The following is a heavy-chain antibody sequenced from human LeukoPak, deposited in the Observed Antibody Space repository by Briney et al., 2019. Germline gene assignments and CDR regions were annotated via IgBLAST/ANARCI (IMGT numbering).Heavy chain of an antibody. D-gene: IGHD3-16*01. J-gene: IGHJ4*02. CDR1: GFTFDEYA. CDR2: ISWNSGSM. V-gene: IGHV3-9*01. CDR3: ARSKMAYVFSSSYD. Sequence: GGSLRLSCAASGFTFDEYAMHWVRHAPGKGLEWVSGISWNSGSMGYAHSVKGRFTISRDNAENYLYLQMNSLGAEDTALYYCARSKMAYVFSSSYDWGQGTLVTVSS.